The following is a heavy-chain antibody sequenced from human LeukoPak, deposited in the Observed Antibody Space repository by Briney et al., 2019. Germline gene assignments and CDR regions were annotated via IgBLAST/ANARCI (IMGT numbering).Heavy chain of an antibody. CDR3: AREVAAAGTFFDY. D-gene: IGHD6-13*01. V-gene: IGHV3-21*01. J-gene: IGHJ4*02. CDR1: GFTFSSYS. Sequence: GSLRLSCAASGFTFSSYSMNWVRQAPGKGLEWVSSVSSSSYIYYADSVKGRFTISRDNAKNSLYLQMNSLRAEDTAVYYCAREVAAAGTFFDYWARGTLVTVSS. CDR2: VSSSSYI.